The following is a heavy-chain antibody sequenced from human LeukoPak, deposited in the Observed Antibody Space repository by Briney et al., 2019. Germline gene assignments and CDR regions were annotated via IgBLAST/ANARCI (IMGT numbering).Heavy chain of an antibody. CDR1: GFTFSSYA. V-gene: IGHV3-30*04. CDR3: ARGGLSSILTGYHAWDF. J-gene: IGHJ4*02. D-gene: IGHD3-9*01. CDR2: ISYDGSNK. Sequence: GGSLRLSCAASGFTFSSYAMHWVRQAPGKGLEWVAVISYDGSNKYYADSVKGRFTISRDNAKNSLYLQMDSLRAEDTAVYYCARGGLSSILTGYHAWDFWGQGTLVTVSS.